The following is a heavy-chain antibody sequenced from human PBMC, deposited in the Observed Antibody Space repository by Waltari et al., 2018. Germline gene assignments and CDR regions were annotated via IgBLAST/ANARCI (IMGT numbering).Heavy chain of an antibody. D-gene: IGHD3-10*01. V-gene: IGHV4-34*01. CDR2: INHSGST. Sequence: QVQLQQWGAGLFKPSETLSLTCAVYGGSLSGYYWSWIRQPPGKGLEWIGEINHSGSTNYNPSLKSRVTISVDTSKNQFSLKLSSVTAADTAVYYCARGLMVRGAIDPWCQGTLVTVSS. CDR3: ARGLMVRGAIDP. CDR1: GGSLSGYY. J-gene: IGHJ5*02.